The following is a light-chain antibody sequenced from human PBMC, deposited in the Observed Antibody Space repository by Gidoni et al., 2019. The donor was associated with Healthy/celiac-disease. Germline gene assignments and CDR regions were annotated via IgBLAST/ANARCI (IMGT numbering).Light chain of an antibody. CDR2: AAS. J-gene: IGKJ4*01. Sequence: DIQMTQSPSSLSASVGDRVTITCLASQSISSYLNWYQQKPGKAPKLLIYAASSLQRGVPSRFSGSGSGTDFTLTISSLQPEDFATYYCQQSYSTPLTFGGGTKVEIK. CDR1: QSISSY. CDR3: QQSYSTPLT. V-gene: IGKV1-39*01.